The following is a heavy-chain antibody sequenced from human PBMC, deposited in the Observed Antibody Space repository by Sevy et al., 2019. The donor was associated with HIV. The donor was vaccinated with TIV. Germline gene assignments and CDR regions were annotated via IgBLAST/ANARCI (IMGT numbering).Heavy chain of an antibody. J-gene: IGHJ4*02. CDR2: VDQDGSQK. CDR1: GFTFSDYF. V-gene: IGHV3-7*01. D-gene: IGHD2-21*01. Sequence: GGSLRLSCAASGFTFSDYFMGWVRQAPGKGLEWVANVDQDGSQKNYVASVKGRFTVSRDNAKNSRYLQMNRLRVDDTAVYYGARELWPGDYWGQGTLVTVSS. CDR3: ARELWPGDY.